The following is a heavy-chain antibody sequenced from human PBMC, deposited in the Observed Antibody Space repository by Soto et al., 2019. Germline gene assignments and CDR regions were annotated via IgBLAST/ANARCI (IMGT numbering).Heavy chain of an antibody. CDR3: ARAGYTYGKYYYGMDV. CDR1: GFTFSNHG. Sequence: GGSLRLSCAASGFTFSNHGIHWVRQAPGKGLEWVAVIWYDGSNKYYADSVKGRFTISRDNSKNTVYMQMNSLRAEGTAVYYCARAGYTYGKYYYGMDVWGQGTTVTVSS. V-gene: IGHV3-33*01. J-gene: IGHJ6*02. CDR2: IWYDGSNK. D-gene: IGHD1-1*01.